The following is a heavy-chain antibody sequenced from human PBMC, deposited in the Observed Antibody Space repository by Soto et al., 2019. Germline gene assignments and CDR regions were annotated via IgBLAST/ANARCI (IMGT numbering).Heavy chain of an antibody. D-gene: IGHD6-19*01. CDR3: ARDWGSGLHYYYYGMDV. CDR2: IYPGDSDT. Sequence: GEALKISCKGSGYSFTSYWIGWVRQMPGKGLEWMGIIYPGDSDTRYSPSFQGQVTISADKSISTAYLQWSSLRAEDTAVYYCARDWGSGLHYYYYGMDVWGQGTTVTVSS. V-gene: IGHV5-51*01. J-gene: IGHJ6*02. CDR1: GYSFTSYW.